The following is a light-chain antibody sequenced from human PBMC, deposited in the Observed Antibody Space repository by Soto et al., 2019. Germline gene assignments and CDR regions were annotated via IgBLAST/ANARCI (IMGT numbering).Light chain of an antibody. CDR1: QGIRSS. V-gene: IGKV1-13*02. J-gene: IGKJ1*01. CDR3: QQFNSYPWT. CDR2: EAS. Sequence: AIQLTQSPSSLSASVGDRVTITCRASQGIRSSLAWFQQKAGNPPKVLIYEASGLETGVSSRFSGSGSGTEFTLSISSLQPEDFATYYCQQFNSYPWTFGQGTTVEVK.